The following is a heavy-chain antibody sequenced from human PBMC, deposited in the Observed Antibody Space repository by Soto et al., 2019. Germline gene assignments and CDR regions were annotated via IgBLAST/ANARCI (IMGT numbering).Heavy chain of an antibody. J-gene: IGHJ3*02. CDR1: GFTFSSYS. Sequence: GGSLRLSCAASGFTFSSYSMNWVRQAPGKGLEWVSSISSSSSYIYYADSVKGRFTISRDNAKNSLYLQMNSLRAEDTAVYYCARPYYYDSSDTPSSNASDIWGQAILATV. CDR3: ARPYYYDSSDTPSSNASDI. CDR2: ISSSSSYI. V-gene: IGHV3-21*01. D-gene: IGHD3-22*01.